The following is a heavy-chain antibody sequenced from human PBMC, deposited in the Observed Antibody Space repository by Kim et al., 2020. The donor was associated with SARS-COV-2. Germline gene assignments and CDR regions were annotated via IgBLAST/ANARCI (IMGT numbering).Heavy chain of an antibody. V-gene: IGHV4-39*01. J-gene: IGHJ5*02. D-gene: IGHD6-13*01. CDR2: IYYSGST. Sequence: SETLSLTCTVSGGSISSSSYYWGWIRQPPGKGLEWIGSIYYSGSTYYNPSLKSRVTISVDTSKNQFSLKLSSVTAADTAVYYCATVPAQWSSWDPNWFDPWGQGTLLTVSS. CDR1: GGSISSSSYY. CDR3: ATVPAQWSSWDPNWFDP.